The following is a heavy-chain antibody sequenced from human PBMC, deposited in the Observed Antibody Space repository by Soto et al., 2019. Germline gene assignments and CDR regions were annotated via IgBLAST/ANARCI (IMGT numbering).Heavy chain of an antibody. CDR1: GYTFTSYG. Sequence: QVQLVQSGAEVKKPGASVKVSCKASGYTFTSYGISWVRQAPGQGLEWMGWISAYNGNTNYAQMLQGRVTMTTDTTTSTTYVELRSLSSDATAVYYCARGGGGSYYFDYWGQGTLVTVSS. V-gene: IGHV1-18*01. D-gene: IGHD3-10*01. CDR3: ARGGGGSYYFDY. CDR2: ISAYNGNT. J-gene: IGHJ4*02.